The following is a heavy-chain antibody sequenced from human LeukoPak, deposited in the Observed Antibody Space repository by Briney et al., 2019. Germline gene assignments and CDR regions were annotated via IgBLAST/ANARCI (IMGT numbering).Heavy chain of an antibody. CDR1: GNTFTGYY. J-gene: IGHJ5*02. CDR3: ARPYSSSWDNWFDP. CDR2: INPNSGGT. D-gene: IGHD6-13*01. Sequence: ASVKVSCKASGNTFTGYYMHWVRQAPGQGLEWMGWINPNSGGTNYAQKFQGRVTMTRDTSISTAYMELSRLRSDDTAVYYCARPYSSSWDNWFDPWGQGTLVTVSS. V-gene: IGHV1-2*02.